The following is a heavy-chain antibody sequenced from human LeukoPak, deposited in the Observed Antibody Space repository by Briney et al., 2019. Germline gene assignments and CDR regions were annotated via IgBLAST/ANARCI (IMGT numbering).Heavy chain of an antibody. V-gene: IGHV1-8*03. J-gene: IGHJ4*02. D-gene: IGHD3-3*01. CDR2: MNPNSGNT. Sequence: GSSVKVSCKASGGTFISYTISWVRQATGQGVEWMGWMNPNSGNTGYAQKFQGRVTITRNTSISTAYMELSSLRSEDTAVYYCASVPNYDFWSGYSFDYWGQGTLVTVSS. CDR1: GGTFISYT. CDR3: ASVPNYDFWSGYSFDY.